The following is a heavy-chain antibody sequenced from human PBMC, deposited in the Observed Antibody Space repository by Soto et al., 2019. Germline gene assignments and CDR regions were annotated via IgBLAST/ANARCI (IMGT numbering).Heavy chain of an antibody. CDR2: IWYDGSNK. V-gene: IGHV3-33*01. CDR1: GFTFSSYG. Sequence: PGGSLRLSCAASGFTFSSYGMHWVRQAPGKGLEWVAVIWYDGSNKNYAESVKGRFTISRDNSKNTLYLQMNSLRAEDTAVYYCARDRATVTTLYAYSDGMDVWGQGTTVTVSS. D-gene: IGHD4-17*01. J-gene: IGHJ6*02. CDR3: ARDRATVTTLYAYSDGMDV.